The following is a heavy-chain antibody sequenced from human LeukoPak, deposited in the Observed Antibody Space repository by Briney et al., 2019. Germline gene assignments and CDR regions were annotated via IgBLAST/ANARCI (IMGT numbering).Heavy chain of an antibody. Sequence: PSETLSLTCTVSGGSVSSGNYYWSWIRQPPGKGLDWIGYIYYSGSTNYNPSLKSRVTISVDTSKNQFSLKLTSMIAADTAVYFCARPSTSFLYFDYWGQGTLVTVSS. V-gene: IGHV4-61*01. CDR2: IYYSGST. J-gene: IGHJ4*02. CDR3: ARPSTSFLYFDY. D-gene: IGHD2/OR15-2a*01. CDR1: GGSVSSGNYY.